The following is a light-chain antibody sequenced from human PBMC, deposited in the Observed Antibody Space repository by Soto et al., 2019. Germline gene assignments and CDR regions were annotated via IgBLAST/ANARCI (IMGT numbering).Light chain of an antibody. J-gene: IGKJ5*01. CDR3: QHRSNWPLT. V-gene: IGKV3-15*01. Sequence: EIVMTQSPVTLSVSPGERATLSCRASQNIIRSLAWYQQKPGQGPSLLIYGTSTRAGGVPARFSGGGSGTEFTLTITSLQSEDVATYYCQHRSNWPLTFGQGTRLEIK. CDR1: QNIIRS. CDR2: GTS.